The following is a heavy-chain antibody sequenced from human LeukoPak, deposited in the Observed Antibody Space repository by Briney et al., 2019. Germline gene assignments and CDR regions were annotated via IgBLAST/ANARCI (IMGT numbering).Heavy chain of an antibody. D-gene: IGHD3-10*01. CDR1: GFTFSSYA. CDR2: ISSSGGRT. CDR3: ARWETMERGDY. Sequence: GGSLRLSCAASGFTFSSYAMSWVRQAPGKGLEWVSAISSSGGRTSYVDSVKGRFTISRDNSKNTLYLQMNSLRAGDTAVYYCARWETMERGDYWGQGTRVTVSS. J-gene: IGHJ4*02. V-gene: IGHV3-23*01.